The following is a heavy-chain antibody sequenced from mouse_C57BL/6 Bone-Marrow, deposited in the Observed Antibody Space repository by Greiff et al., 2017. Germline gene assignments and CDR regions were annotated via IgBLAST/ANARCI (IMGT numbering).Heavy chain of an antibody. CDR3: AKHGSSMIPFAY. CDR1: GFTFSSYG. J-gene: IGHJ3*01. D-gene: IGHD2-4*01. V-gene: IGHV5-6*01. Sequence: VQLKESGGDLVKPGGSLKLSCAASGFTFSSYGMSWVRQTPDKRLEWVATISSGGSYTYYPDSVKGRFTISRDNSENTLYLQMRSLKTEDTAMYDCAKHGSSMIPFAYWGQGTLVTVSA. CDR2: ISSGGSYT.